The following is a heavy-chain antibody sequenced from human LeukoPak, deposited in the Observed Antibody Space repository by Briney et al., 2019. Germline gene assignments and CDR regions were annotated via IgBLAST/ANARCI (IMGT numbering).Heavy chain of an antibody. D-gene: IGHD3-22*01. J-gene: IGHJ4*02. CDR2: ISAYNGNT. V-gene: IGHV1-18*01. CDR1: GYTFTSYG. Sequence: ASVKVSCKASGYTFTSYGISWVRQAPGQGLEWMGWISAYNGNTNYAQKLQGRVTMTTDTSTSTAYMELRSLRSDDTAVYYCARYYYDSSGYYGHLDYWGQGTLVTVSS. CDR3: ARYYYDSSGYYGHLDY.